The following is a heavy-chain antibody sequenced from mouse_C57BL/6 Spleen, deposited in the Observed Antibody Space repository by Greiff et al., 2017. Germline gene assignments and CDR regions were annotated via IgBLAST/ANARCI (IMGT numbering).Heavy chain of an antibody. V-gene: IGHV5-17*01. CDR2: ISSGSSTI. J-gene: IGHJ1*03. D-gene: IGHD2-4*01. Sequence: EVHLVESGGGLVKPGGSLKLSCAASGFTFSDYGMHWVRQAPEKGLEWVAYISSGSSTIYYADTVKGRFTISRDNAKNTLFLQMTSLRSEDTAMYYWASYDYDENWYFDVWGTGTTVTVSS. CDR3: ASYDYDENWYFDV. CDR1: GFTFSDYG.